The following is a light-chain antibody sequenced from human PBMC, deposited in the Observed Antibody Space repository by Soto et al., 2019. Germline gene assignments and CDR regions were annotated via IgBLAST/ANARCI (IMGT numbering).Light chain of an antibody. J-gene: IGKJ4*01. CDR1: QSISSN. CDR3: QQYNNWPPLT. Sequence: IVMTQSPATLSVSPGERATLSCRASQSISSNLAWYQQKPGQAPRLLMYGASTRATGIPARFSGGGSGTEFTLTISSLQAEDFAVYYCQQYNNWPPLTFGGGTKVDIK. V-gene: IGKV3-15*01. CDR2: GAS.